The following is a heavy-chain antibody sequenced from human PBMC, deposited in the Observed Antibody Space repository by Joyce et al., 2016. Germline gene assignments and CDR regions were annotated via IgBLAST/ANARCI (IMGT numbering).Heavy chain of an antibody. CDR2: INSDGSTT. CDR1: GFNFSRYW. Sequence: EVQLVESGGGLVQPGGSLRLFCTASGFNFSRYWMHWVRQAPGKGLVWVSRINSDGSTTNYPDSVKGRFTISRDNAKNTLYLQMNSLRADDTAVYYCARAGPHYYDNSGYYLYGMDVWGQGTTVTVSS. D-gene: IGHD3-22*01. CDR3: ARAGPHYYDNSGYYLYGMDV. V-gene: IGHV3-74*01. J-gene: IGHJ6*02.